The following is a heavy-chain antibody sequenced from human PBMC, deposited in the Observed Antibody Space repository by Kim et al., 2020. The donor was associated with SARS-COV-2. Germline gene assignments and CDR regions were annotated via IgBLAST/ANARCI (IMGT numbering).Heavy chain of an antibody. J-gene: IGHJ3*02. Sequence: TSLKTRLTISKDTSKNQVVLTMTNMDPVDTATYYCARSLGYCSGRVAFDIWGQGTMVTVSS. CDR3: ARSLGYCSGRVAFDI. V-gene: IGHV2-70*01. D-gene: IGHD2-15*01.